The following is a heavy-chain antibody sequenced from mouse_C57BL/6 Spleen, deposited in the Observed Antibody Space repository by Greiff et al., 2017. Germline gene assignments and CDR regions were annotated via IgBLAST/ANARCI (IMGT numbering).Heavy chain of an antibody. V-gene: IGHV6-3*01. D-gene: IGHD2-1*01. CDR1: GFTFSNYW. CDR3: TGGSSYGSFDY. J-gene: IGHJ2*01. Sequence: EVQRVESGGGLVQPGGSMKLSCVASGFTFSNYWMNWVRQSPEKGLEWVAQIRLKSDNYATHYAESVKGRLTISRDDSKSSVYLQMNNLRAEDTGIYYCTGGSSYGSFDYWGQGTTLTVSS. CDR2: IRLKSDNYAT.